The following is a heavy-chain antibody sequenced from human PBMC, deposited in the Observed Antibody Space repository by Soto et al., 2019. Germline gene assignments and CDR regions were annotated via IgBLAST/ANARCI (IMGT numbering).Heavy chain of an antibody. D-gene: IGHD3-9*01. CDR2: IYWDDGK. Sequence: GSGPTLVNPTQTLTLTCTFSGFSLSTSGVGVAWIRQPPGKALEWLALIYWDDGKRYSPALKTRLNITKDTSKNRVVLTLTNVDPEHTATYYCAHRPAYDISTGHYPFNYWAQGSLVTVSS. J-gene: IGHJ4*02. CDR3: AHRPAYDISTGHYPFNY. CDR1: GFSLSTSGVG. V-gene: IGHV2-5*02.